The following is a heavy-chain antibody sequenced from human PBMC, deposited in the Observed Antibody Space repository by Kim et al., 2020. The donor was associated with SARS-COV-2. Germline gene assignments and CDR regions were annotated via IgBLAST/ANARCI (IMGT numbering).Heavy chain of an antibody. V-gene: IGHV3-11*04. CDR1: GFTFSDYY. Sequence: GGSLRLSCAASGFTFSDYYMSWIRQAPGKGLEWVSYISSSGSTIYYADSVKGRFTISRDNAKNSLYLQMNSLRAEDTAVYYCARGGAPVGFGLPKKTYYYYGMDVWGQGTTVTVSS. D-gene: IGHD3-10*01. CDR2: ISSSGSTI. CDR3: ARGGAPVGFGLPKKTYYYYGMDV. J-gene: IGHJ6*02.